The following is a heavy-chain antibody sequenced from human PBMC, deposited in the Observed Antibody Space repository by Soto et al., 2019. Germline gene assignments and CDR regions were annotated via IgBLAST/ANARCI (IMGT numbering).Heavy chain of an antibody. CDR2: INPATGAA. CDR3: ARGGGVGVAGSAAFDM. V-gene: IGHV1-2*02. CDR1: GYPVTAYY. J-gene: IGHJ3*02. Sequence: QLHLVQSGAVVKKPGASVRVSCSASGYPVTAYYMHWVRQAPGRGLEWMGGINPATGAAKYTQTFQGRVTMTRGTSTSTVFMELRGLTSEDTAVFYCARGGGVGVAGSAAFDMWGQGTLVTVSS. D-gene: IGHD3-3*01.